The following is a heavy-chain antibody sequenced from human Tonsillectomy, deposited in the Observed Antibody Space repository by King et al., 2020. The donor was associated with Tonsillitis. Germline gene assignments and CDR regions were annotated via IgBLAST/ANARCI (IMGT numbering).Heavy chain of an antibody. D-gene: IGHD3-22*01. J-gene: IGHJ3*01. V-gene: IGHV1-69*01. CDR2: IIPIFGTP. Sequence: QLVQSGAEVKKPGSSVKVSCKASGGTFSSYAISWVRQAPGQGLEWMGGIIPIFGTPNYAQNFQGRVTITADESTSTAYMELSSLRSEDTAVYYCARDRLGYYHDNIEEGGGAFDFWGQGTVVTVSS. CDR1: GGTFSSYA. CDR3: ARDRLGYYHDNIEEGGGAFDF.